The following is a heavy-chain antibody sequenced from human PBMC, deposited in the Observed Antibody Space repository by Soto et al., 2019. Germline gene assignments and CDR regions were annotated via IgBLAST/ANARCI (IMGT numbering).Heavy chain of an antibody. J-gene: IGHJ4*01. D-gene: IGHD6-19*01. CDR3: ARHDGFSSGWIFDY. CDR1: GGSISSYY. CDR2: FYYHGNT. Sequence: TSETLSLTCTVSGGSISSYYWSWIRQPPGKVLEWFGYFYYHGNTYSNPSLKSRVTISVDTSNNQLSLKLRSVTAADTAVYYCARHDGFSSGWIFDYWGHGTLVTVS. V-gene: IGHV4-59*04.